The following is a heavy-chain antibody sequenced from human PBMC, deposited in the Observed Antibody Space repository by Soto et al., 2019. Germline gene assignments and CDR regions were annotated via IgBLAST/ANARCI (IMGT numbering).Heavy chain of an antibody. CDR3: AREDYDFWSGYYTGMDV. CDR1: GFTFSDYY. CDR2: ISSSSSYT. J-gene: IGHJ6*02. V-gene: IGHV3-11*06. Sequence: GGSLRLSCAASGFTFSDYYMSWIRQAPGKGLEWVSYISSSSSYTNYADSVKGRFTISRDNAKNSLYLQMNSLRAEDTAVYYCAREDYDFWSGYYTGMDVWGQGTTVTVSS. D-gene: IGHD3-3*01.